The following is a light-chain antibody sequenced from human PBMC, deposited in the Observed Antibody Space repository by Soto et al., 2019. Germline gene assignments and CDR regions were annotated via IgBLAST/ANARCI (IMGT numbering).Light chain of an antibody. V-gene: IGKV1-6*01. J-gene: IGKJ1*01. Sequence: AIQMTQSPSSLSASVGDRVTITSRASQAIRNDLAWYQQKPGKAPKLLIYAASTLQSGVPSRFSGSGSGTDFTLTISCLQSEDFATYYCQQYYSYPRTFGQGTKVDIK. CDR3: QQYYSYPRT. CDR2: AAS. CDR1: QAIRND.